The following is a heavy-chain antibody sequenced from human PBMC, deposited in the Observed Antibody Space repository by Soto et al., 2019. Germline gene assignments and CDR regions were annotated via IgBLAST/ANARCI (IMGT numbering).Heavy chain of an antibody. D-gene: IGHD5-18*01. CDR1: GFTFSSYA. V-gene: IGHV3-30-3*01. Sequence: QVQLVESGGGVVQPGRSLRLSCAASGFTFSSYAMHWVRQAPGKGLEWVAVISYDGSNKYYADSVKGRFTISRDNSKNTLYLQMNSLTAEDTAVYYCARDPLWGTAMVLCYFDLWGRGTLVTDSS. CDR3: ARDPLWGTAMVLCYFDL. J-gene: IGHJ2*01. CDR2: ISYDGSNK.